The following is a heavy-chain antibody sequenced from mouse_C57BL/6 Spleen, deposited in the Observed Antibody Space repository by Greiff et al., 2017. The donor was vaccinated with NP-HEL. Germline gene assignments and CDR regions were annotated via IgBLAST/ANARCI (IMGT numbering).Heavy chain of an antibody. Sequence: EVQLQQSGAELVRPGASVKLSCTASGFNIKDDYMHWVKQRPEQGLEWIGWIDPENGDTEYASKFQGKATITADTSSNTAYLQLSSLTSEDTAVYYCTVYDGLAYWGQGTLVTVSA. V-gene: IGHV14-4*01. CDR1: GFNIKDDY. CDR3: TVYDGLAY. CDR2: IDPENGDT. D-gene: IGHD2-3*01. J-gene: IGHJ3*01.